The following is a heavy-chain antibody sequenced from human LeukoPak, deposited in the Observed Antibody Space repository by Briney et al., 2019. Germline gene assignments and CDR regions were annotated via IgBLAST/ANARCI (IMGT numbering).Heavy chain of an antibody. Sequence: SVKVSCKASGGTFSSYAISWVRQAPGQGLEWMGGIIPIFGTANYAQKFQGRVTITADESTSTAYMELSSLRSEDTAVYYCARDYSRYVPSYDYWGQGILVTVSS. CDR2: IIPIFGTA. CDR1: GGTFSSYA. CDR3: ARDYSRYVPSYDY. V-gene: IGHV1-69*13. J-gene: IGHJ4*02. D-gene: IGHD3-10*02.